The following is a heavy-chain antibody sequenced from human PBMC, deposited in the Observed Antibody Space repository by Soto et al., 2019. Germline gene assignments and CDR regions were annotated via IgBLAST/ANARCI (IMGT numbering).Heavy chain of an antibody. CDR2: TYYSGST. CDR1: GGSISSVGYY. D-gene: IGHD2-15*01. V-gene: IGHV4-31*02. Sequence: PSETLSLTCTLSGGSISSVGYYWSWIRQHPGKGLEWIGYTYYSGSTYYNPPLQSRVTISVDTSKNQFSLKLSSVTAADTAVYYGASSSGARYYVYWGQETLVTVSS. J-gene: IGHJ4*02. CDR3: ASSSGARYYVY.